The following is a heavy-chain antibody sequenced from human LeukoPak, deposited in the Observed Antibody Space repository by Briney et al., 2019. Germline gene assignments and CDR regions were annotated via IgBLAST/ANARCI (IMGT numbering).Heavy chain of an antibody. V-gene: IGHV3-30-3*01. CDR2: ISYYGSNR. CDR1: GFTFSSFA. D-gene: IGHD3-10*01. CDR3: AREYYDSGTNTRLDY. Sequence: TGGSLRLSCAASGFTFSSFAMHWVRQAPGKGLEWVSIISYYGSNRYYVDSVKGRFTISRDNSKNTLFLQMNSLRAEDTAVYYCAREYYDSGTNTRLDYWGQGTLVTVSS. J-gene: IGHJ4*02.